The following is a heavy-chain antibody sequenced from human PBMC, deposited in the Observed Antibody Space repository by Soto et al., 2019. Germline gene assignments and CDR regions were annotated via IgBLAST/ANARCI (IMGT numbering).Heavy chain of an antibody. Sequence: PGGSLRLSYSASGFSVSTYTMGWVRLAPGKGLEWVSTIFSSGSGTRYADSVTGRFGISRDTSKNMVYLQMNSLRVEDTAVYFCARDRQPDGIWTFYYWGRGILVTVSS. D-gene: IGHD2-15*01. J-gene: IGHJ4*02. CDR2: IFSSGSGT. CDR1: GFSVSTYT. CDR3: ARDRQPDGIWTFYY. V-gene: IGHV3-23*05.